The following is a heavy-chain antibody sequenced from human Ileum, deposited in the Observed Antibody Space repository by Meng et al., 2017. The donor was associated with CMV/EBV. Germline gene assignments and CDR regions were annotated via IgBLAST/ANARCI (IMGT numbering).Heavy chain of an antibody. V-gene: IGHV3-11*06. CDR1: GFTFINFY. CDR3: ARDDGYTIDY. J-gene: IGHJ4*02. D-gene: IGHD5-24*01. CDR2: IISSSSQT. Sequence: QLGVCGGGLVKPGGSLRLPCTASGFTFINFYIGWIRQAPGKGPEWVSYIISSSSQTKYADSVKGRFTISRDNAKSSLFLQMSSLRVEDTAVYYCARDDGYTIDYWGQGTLVTVSS.